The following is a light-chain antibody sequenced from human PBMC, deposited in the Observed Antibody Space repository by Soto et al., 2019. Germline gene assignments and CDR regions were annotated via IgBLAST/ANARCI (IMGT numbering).Light chain of an antibody. CDR2: GAS. CDR1: QSVNSN. V-gene: IGKV3-15*01. J-gene: IGKJ2*01. Sequence: EIVMTQSPATLSVSPGERATLSCRASQSVNSNLAWYQQKPGQAPRLLIYGASTRATGIPARSSGSGSGTEFTLTISSLQSEDFAVYYCQQDNNWPPYTFGQGTKLEIK. CDR3: QQDNNWPPYT.